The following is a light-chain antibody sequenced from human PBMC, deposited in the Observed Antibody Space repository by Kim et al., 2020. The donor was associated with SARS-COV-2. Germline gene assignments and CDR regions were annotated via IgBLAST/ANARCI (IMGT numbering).Light chain of an antibody. Sequence: VAPGKTAWITCGGNNIGSKSVHWYQQKPGQAPVLVIYYDSDRPSGIPERFSGSNSGNTATLTISRVEAGDEADYYCQVWDSSSDRVFGGGTQLTVL. CDR3: QVWDSSSDRV. V-gene: IGLV3-21*04. CDR2: YDS. CDR1: NIGSKS. J-gene: IGLJ3*02.